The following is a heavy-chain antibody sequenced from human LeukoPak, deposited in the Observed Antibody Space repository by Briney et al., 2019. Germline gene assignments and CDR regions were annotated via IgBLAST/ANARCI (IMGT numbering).Heavy chain of an antibody. CDR1: GFTFSSYG. Sequence: GGSLRLSCAASGFTFSSYGMHWVRQAPGKGLEWVAVISYDGSNKYYADSVKGRFTISRDNSKNTLYLQMNSLRAEDTAVYYCARDIRAYYYDSSGYYFDYWGQGTLVTVSS. CDR3: ARDIRAYYYDSSGYYFDY. D-gene: IGHD3-22*01. J-gene: IGHJ4*02. CDR2: ISYDGSNK. V-gene: IGHV3-30*03.